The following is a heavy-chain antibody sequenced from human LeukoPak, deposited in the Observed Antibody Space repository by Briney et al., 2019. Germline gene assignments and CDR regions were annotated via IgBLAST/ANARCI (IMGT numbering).Heavy chain of an antibody. V-gene: IGHV4-4*07. Sequence: SETLSLTCTVSGDSFSSYYWSWIRQPAGKGLEWIGRIYFSGNTDYNLSLKNRVTISVDKSKNQFSLRLNSVTAADTAVYYCASVPGPADYWGQGTLVTVSS. CDR1: GDSFSSYY. J-gene: IGHJ4*02. CDR2: IYFSGNT. CDR3: ASVPGPADY.